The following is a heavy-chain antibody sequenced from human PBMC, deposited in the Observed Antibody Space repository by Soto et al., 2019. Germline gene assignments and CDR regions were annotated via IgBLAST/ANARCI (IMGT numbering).Heavy chain of an antibody. CDR1: GFTVSSNY. V-gene: IGHV3-21*01. D-gene: IGHD6-19*01. J-gene: IGHJ4*02. CDR2: ISSSSSYI. CDR3: AKGGRQWLVTSDFNY. Sequence: GGSLRLSCAASGFTVSSNYMSWVRQAPGKGLEWVSSISSSSSYIYYADSVKGRFTISRDSSKDTVSLEMTSLRAEDTAVYYCAKGGRQWLVTSDFNYWGQGALVTVSS.